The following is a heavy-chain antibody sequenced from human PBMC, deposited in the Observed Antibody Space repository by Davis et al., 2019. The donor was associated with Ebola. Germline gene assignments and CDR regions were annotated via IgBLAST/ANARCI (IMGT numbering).Heavy chain of an antibody. CDR1: GFTFSSYW. CDR3: ARDQVPYYYYYYGMDV. D-gene: IGHD2-2*01. J-gene: IGHJ6*02. Sequence: PGGSLRLSCAASGFTFSSYWMSWVRQAPGKGLEWVANIKQDGSEKYYVDSVKGRFTISRDNAKNSLYLQMNSLRAEDTAVYYCARDQVPYYYYYYGMDVWGQGTTVTVSS. V-gene: IGHV3-7*03. CDR2: IKQDGSEK.